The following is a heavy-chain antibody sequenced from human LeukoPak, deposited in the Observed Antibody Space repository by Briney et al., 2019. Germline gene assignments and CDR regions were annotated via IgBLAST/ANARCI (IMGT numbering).Heavy chain of an antibody. D-gene: IGHD3-3*01. Sequence: GASVKVSCKASGYTFLSYGISWVRQAPGQGLEWMGWISAYNGNTNFAQKLQGRVTMTTDTTTSTAYTELRSLRSDDTAVYYCARVYNTYYDFWSGHIYYMDVWGKGTTVTVSS. CDR3: ARVYNTYYDFWSGHIYYMDV. CDR2: ISAYNGNT. J-gene: IGHJ6*03. CDR1: GYTFLSYG. V-gene: IGHV1-18*01.